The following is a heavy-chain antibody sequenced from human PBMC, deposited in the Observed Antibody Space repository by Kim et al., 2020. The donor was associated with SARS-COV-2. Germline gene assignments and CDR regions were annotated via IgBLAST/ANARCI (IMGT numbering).Heavy chain of an antibody. V-gene: IGHV3-9*01. Sequence: GGSLRLSCAASGFTFGDYAMHWVRQAPGKGLEWVSGISWNSGSIGYADSVKGRFTISRDNAKNSLYLQMNSLRAEDTALYYCAKDLYYYDSSGYYLPTSRYYYYGMDVWGQGTTVTVSS. CDR2: ISWNSGSI. J-gene: IGHJ6*02. D-gene: IGHD3-22*01. CDR3: AKDLYYYDSSGYYLPTSRYYYYGMDV. CDR1: GFTFGDYA.